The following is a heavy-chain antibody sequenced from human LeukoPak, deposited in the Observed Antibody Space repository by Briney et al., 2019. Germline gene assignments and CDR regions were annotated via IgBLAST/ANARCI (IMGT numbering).Heavy chain of an antibody. D-gene: IGHD5-12*01. CDR2: ISGSGGST. CDR3: AKDARYIVATEV. CDR1: GFTFSSYA. J-gene: IGHJ4*02. Sequence: GGSLRLSCAASGFTFSSYALSWVRPAPGKGLEWVSAISGSGGSTYYADSVKGRFTISRDNSKNTPYLQMNSLRAEDTAVYYCAKDARYIVATEVWGQGTLVTVSS. V-gene: IGHV3-23*01.